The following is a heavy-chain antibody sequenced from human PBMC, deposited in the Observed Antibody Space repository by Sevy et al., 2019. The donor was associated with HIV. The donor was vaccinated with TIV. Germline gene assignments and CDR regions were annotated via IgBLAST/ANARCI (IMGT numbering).Heavy chain of an antibody. CDR3: TKDMVTFGGIIANSPGGFYM. D-gene: IGHD3-16*02. CDR1: GFRFSSYG. Sequence: GGSLRLSCAASGFRFSSYGMNWVRQAPDKGLEWVAFLPYDGSKEDYADSVKGRLTISRDNSKNTLYLQMSSLRAEDTAVYYCTKDMVTFGGIIANSPGGFYMWGQGTMVTVSS. CDR2: LPYDGSKE. J-gene: IGHJ3*02. V-gene: IGHV3-30*02.